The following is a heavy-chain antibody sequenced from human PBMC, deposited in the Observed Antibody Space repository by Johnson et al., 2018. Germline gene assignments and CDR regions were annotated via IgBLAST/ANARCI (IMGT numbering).Heavy chain of an antibody. CDR1: GFTFSNAW. Sequence: QLVESGGGLVKPGGSLRLSCAASGFTFSNAWMSWVRQAPGKGLEWVGRIKSKTDGGTTDYAAPVKGRFTISRDDSKNTLYLQMNSLRAEDTAVYYCAKGGYCSSTSCYSFYYYYMDVWGKGTTVTVSS. CDR3: AKGGYCSSTSCYSFYYYYMDV. CDR2: IKSKTDGGTT. D-gene: IGHD2-2*03. J-gene: IGHJ6*03. V-gene: IGHV3-15*01.